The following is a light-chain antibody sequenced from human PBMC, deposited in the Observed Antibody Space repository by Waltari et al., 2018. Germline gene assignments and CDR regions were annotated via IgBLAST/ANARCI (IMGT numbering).Light chain of an antibody. CDR2: WAA. CDR1: QSISYRSSNRNA. CDR3: QQYYNAPLT. Sequence: DIVMTQSPDSLAVSLGERATINCKSSQSISYRSSNRNALAWYQQKPGQPPKLPFFWAATRESGAPDRFSVSGSGTDFTLTISSLQAEDVAVYYCQQYYNAPLTFGGGTKVEIK. V-gene: IGKV4-1*01. J-gene: IGKJ4*01.